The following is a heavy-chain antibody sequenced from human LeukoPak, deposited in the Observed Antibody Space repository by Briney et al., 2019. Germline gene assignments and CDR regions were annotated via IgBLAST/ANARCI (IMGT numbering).Heavy chain of an antibody. CDR1: GYTFTDYY. CDR2: VDPEDGGT. Sequence: GASVKVSCKVSGYTFTDYYMHWVQQAPGKGLEWMGLVDPEDGGTIYAEKFQGRVTITADTSTDTAYMELSSLRSEDTAVYYCARDRECSSTSCYDYYYYYMDVWGKGTTVTVSS. J-gene: IGHJ6*03. D-gene: IGHD2-2*01. CDR3: ARDRECSSTSCYDYYYYYMDV. V-gene: IGHV1-69-2*01.